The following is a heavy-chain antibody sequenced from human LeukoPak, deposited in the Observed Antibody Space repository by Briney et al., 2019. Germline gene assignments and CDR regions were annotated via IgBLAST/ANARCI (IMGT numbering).Heavy chain of an antibody. J-gene: IGHJ3*02. Sequence: GGSLRLSCAASGFTFDDYAMHWVRQAPGKGLEWVSGISWNSGSIGYPDSVKGRFTISRDNAKNSLYLQMNSLRAGDTAVYYCARVLSGHGAFDIWGQGTMVTVSS. D-gene: IGHD2-15*01. CDR2: ISWNSGSI. V-gene: IGHV3-9*01. CDR1: GFTFDDYA. CDR3: ARVLSGHGAFDI.